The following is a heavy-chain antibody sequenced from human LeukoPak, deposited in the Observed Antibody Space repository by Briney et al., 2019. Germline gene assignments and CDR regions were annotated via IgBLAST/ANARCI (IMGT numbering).Heavy chain of an antibody. CDR3: ARGRTPRFYGSGTSFSY. CDR2: INHSGST. V-gene: IGHV4-34*01. CDR1: GGSFSGYY. D-gene: IGHD3-10*01. J-gene: IGHJ4*02. Sequence: SETLSLTCAVYGGSFSGYYWGWIRQPPGKGLEWIGEINHSGSTNYNPSLKSRVTISVDTSKNQFSLKLSSVTAADTAVYYCARGRTPRFYGSGTSFSYWGQGTLVTVSS.